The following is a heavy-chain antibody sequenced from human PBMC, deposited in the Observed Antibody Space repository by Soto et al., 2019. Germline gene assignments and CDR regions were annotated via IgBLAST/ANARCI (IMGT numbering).Heavy chain of an antibody. J-gene: IGHJ6*02. CDR2: VSDSGERT. V-gene: IGHV3-23*01. CDR1: VFRFSSYA. Sequence: GALRVSCVASVFRFSSYAMNWVRQAPGKGLEWVSGVSDSGERTYYADSAKGRFTISRDNSKSTLYLQMNSLRAEDTAVYYCAKWGNDWGYYYYAMDVWGQGTTVTVSS. D-gene: IGHD7-27*01. CDR3: AKWGNDWGYYYYAMDV.